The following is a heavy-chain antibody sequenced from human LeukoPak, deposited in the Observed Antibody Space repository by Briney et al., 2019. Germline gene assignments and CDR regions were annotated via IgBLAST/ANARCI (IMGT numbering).Heavy chain of an antibody. D-gene: IGHD3-10*01. CDR2: IGSGGST. J-gene: IGHJ4*02. Sequence: GGSLRLSCAGSGFSFSNYAMSWVRQAPGKGLEWVSVIGSGGSTYYSVSVKGRFTISRDNSKNTLYLQMNGLRAEDTDVYYCATGPMGRGVSYSFDYWGQGTLVTVSS. V-gene: IGHV3-23*01. CDR3: ATGPMGRGVSYSFDY. CDR1: GFSFSNYA.